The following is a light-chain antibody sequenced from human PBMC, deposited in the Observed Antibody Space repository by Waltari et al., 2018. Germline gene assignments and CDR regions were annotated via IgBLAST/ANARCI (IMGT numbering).Light chain of an antibody. CDR3: VLYIGSGIWV. CDR1: SGSVSISHY. J-gene: IGLJ3*02. V-gene: IGLV8-61*01. CDR2: TTD. Sequence: QTAVTQEPSFSVSPGGTVTLTCGLSSGSVSISHYPSWYQQTPGHPPRTLIYTTDTRSSGVPDRFLGSNLGDKAALTITGAQEGDESVYYCVLYIGSGIWVFGGGTKLTVL.